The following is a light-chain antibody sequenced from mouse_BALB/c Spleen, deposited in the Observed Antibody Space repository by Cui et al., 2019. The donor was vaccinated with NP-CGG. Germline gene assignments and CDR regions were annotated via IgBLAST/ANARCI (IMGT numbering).Light chain of an antibody. CDR1: TGAVTTSNY. J-gene: IGLJ1*01. CDR3: ALWYSNHWV. CDR2: GTN. V-gene: IGLV1*01. Sequence: QAVVTHESSLTTSPGETVPPPCRSSTGAVTTSNYANWVQEKPDHLFTGLIGGTNNRAPGVPARFSGSLIGDKAALTITGTQTEDETVYFCALWYSNHWVFGGGTKLTVL.